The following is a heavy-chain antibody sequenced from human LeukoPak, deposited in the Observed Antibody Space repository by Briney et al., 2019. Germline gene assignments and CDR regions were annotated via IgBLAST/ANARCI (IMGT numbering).Heavy chain of an antibody. D-gene: IGHD3-22*01. J-gene: IGHJ3*02. V-gene: IGHV1-18*01. CDR3: ARRLEYYDSSGYYLTHDAFDI. Sequence: GASVKVSCKASGYTFTSYGISWVRQAPGQGLEWMGWISAYNGNTNYAQKLQGRVTMTTDTSTSTAYMELRSLRSDDTAVYYCARRLEYYDSSGYYLTHDAFDIWGQGTMVTVSS. CDR2: ISAYNGNT. CDR1: GYTFTSYG.